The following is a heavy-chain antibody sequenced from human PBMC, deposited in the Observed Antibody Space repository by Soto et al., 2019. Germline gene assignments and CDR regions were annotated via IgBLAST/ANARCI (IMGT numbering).Heavy chain of an antibody. Sequence: GGSLRLSCAASGFTFSSYAMHWVRQAPGKGLEWVAVISYDGSNKYYADSVKGRFTISRDNSKNTLYLQMNSLRAEDPAVYYCARNPADYYDSSGEIDYWGQGTLVTVSS. D-gene: IGHD3-22*01. CDR1: GFTFSSYA. J-gene: IGHJ4*02. CDR3: ARNPADYYDSSGEIDY. V-gene: IGHV3-30-3*01. CDR2: ISYDGSNK.